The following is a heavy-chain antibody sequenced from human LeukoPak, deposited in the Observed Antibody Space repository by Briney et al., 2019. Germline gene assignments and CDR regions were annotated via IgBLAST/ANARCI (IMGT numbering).Heavy chain of an antibody. V-gene: IGHV3-30*18. D-gene: IGHD3-22*01. J-gene: IGHJ4*02. Sequence: GGSLRLSCAASGFTFSSYGMHWVRQAPGKGLEWVAVISYDGSNKYYADSVKGRFTISRDNSKNTLYLQMNSLRAEDTAVYYCAKVRIPYSSGYYYSDYWGQGTLVTVPS. CDR3: AKVRIPYSSGYYYSDY. CDR2: ISYDGSNK. CDR1: GFTFSSYG.